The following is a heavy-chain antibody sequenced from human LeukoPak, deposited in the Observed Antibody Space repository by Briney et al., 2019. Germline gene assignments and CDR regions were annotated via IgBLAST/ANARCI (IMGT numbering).Heavy chain of an antibody. V-gene: IGHV3-23*01. CDR3: ARAGFDY. Sequence: PGGSLRLSCAASGFTLSSSAMSWVRQAPGKGLEWVSSISGSGSGGSTYYADSVKGRFTISRDNAKNSLYLQMNSLRAEDTAVYYCARAGFDYWGQGTLVTVSS. CDR1: GFTLSSSA. CDR2: ISGSGSGGST. J-gene: IGHJ4*02.